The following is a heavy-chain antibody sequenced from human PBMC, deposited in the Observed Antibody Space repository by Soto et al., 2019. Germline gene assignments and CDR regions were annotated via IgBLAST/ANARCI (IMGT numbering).Heavy chain of an antibody. CDR1: GFTFSDYS. CDR2: ISSSKNYI. V-gene: IGHV3-21*01. D-gene: IGHD2-15*01. J-gene: IGHJ3*02. Sequence: GGSLRLSCVASGFTFSDYSMNWVSQAPGKGLEWVSSISSSKNYIYYADSLEGRFSISRDNTQNSLYLQMNSLRVEDTAVYYCARRRGPERDCSVGSCYSRRDAFDIWGQGSMVTVSS. CDR3: ARRRGPERDCSVGSCYSRRDAFDI.